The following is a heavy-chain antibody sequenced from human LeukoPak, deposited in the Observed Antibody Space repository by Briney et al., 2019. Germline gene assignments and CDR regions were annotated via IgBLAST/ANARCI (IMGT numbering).Heavy chain of an antibody. D-gene: IGHD5-18*01. CDR3: ARGAAGTAMPYFDN. V-gene: IGHV4-34*01. Sequence: PSETLSLTCAVYGGSFSSYYWSWTRQPPGKGLEWIGEINHSGSTNYNPSLKSRVTISVDTSKNQFSLRLNSVTAADTAVYYCARGAAGTAMPYFDNWGQGTLVTVSS. CDR2: INHSGST. J-gene: IGHJ4*02. CDR1: GGSFSSYY.